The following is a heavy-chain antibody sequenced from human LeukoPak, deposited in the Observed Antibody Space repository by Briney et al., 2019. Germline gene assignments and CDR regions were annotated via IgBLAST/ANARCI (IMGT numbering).Heavy chain of an antibody. Sequence: GGSLGLSCAASGFTVSSNYMSWVRQAPGKGLEWVSVIYSGGSTYYADSVKGRFTISRDNSKNTLYLQMNSLRAEDTAVYYCARIEMATSHFDYWGQGTLVTVSS. CDR1: GFTVSSNY. D-gene: IGHD5-24*01. V-gene: IGHV3-66*02. CDR2: IYSGGST. J-gene: IGHJ4*02. CDR3: ARIEMATSHFDY.